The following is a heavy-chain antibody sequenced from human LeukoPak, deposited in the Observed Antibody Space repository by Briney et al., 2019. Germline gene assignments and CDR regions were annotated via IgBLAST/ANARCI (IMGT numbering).Heavy chain of an antibody. J-gene: IGHJ4*02. D-gene: IGHD2-15*01. CDR1: GGSISSYY. CDR2: IYSSGST. V-gene: IGHV4-4*07. Sequence: SETLSLTCSVPGGSISSYYWSWIRQPAGKGLEWIGRIYSSGSTNYNPSLKTRVTMSLDTSKNQFSLNLTTVTAADTAVYYCARTSARVAQFDYWGQGTLVTVSS. CDR3: ARTSARVAQFDY.